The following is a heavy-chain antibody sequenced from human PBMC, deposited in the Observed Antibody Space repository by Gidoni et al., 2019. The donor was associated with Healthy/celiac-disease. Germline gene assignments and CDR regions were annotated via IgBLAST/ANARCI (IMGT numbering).Heavy chain of an antibody. J-gene: IGHJ4*02. CDR1: GFTFSSYA. CDR3: AKAQSTSDTEFDY. V-gene: IGHV3-23*01. D-gene: IGHD5-18*01. Sequence: EVQLLESGGGLVQPGGSLRLSCAASGFTFSSYAMRWVRQAPGKGLEWVSASSGSGGSTYYADSVKGRFTISRDNSKNTLYLQMNSLSAEDTAVYYCAKAQSTSDTEFDYWGQGTLVTVSS. CDR2: SSGSGGST.